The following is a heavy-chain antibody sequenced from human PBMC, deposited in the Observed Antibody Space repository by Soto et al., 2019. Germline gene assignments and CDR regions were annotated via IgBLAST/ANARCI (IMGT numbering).Heavy chain of an antibody. D-gene: IGHD3-16*01. CDR2: IYWNDDK. CDR1: GFSLSTSGVG. V-gene: IGHV2-5*01. Sequence: SGPTLVNPTQTLTLTCTFSGFSLSTSGVGVGWIRQPPGKALEWLALIYWNDDKRYSPSLKSRLTITKDTSKNQVVLTMTNMDPVDTATYYCARGPKPYAPFDYWGQGTLVTVPS. J-gene: IGHJ4*02. CDR3: ARGPKPYAPFDY.